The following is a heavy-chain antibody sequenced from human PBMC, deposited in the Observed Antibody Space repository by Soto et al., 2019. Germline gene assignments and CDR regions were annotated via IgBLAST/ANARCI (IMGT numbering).Heavy chain of an antibody. D-gene: IGHD3-10*01. CDR3: TITRGDPQLHGLDY. J-gene: IGHJ4*02. CDR2: IYYTGTT. CDR1: GYSISSGNC. V-gene: IGHV4-28*01. Sequence: SETLSLTCAVSGYSISSGNCWGLIRQPPGEGLEWIGYIYYTGTTYYNPSLKSRVTMSVDTSKNQFSLRLSSVTAVDTAIYYCTITRGDPQLHGLDYWAQGTLVTVSS.